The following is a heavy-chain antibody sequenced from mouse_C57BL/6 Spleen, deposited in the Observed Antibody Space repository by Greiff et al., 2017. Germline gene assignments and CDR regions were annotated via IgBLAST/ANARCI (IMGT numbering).Heavy chain of an antibody. D-gene: IGHD1-1*01. V-gene: IGHV1-55*01. J-gene: IGHJ2*01. CDR2: IYPGDGDT. CDR3: ARETGTVEVDD. Sequence: QVQLQQSGAELVKPGASVKMSCKASGYTFTSYWITWVKQRPGQGLEWIGEIYPGDGDTNYNEKFKSKATLTVDTSSSTAYMQLSSLTSEDSAVYYCARETGTVEVDDWGTGTTLTVSS. CDR1: GYTFTSYW.